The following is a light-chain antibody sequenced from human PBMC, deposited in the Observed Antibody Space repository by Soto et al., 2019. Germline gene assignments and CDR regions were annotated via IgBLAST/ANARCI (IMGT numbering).Light chain of an antibody. CDR3: LQFNKDLYT. V-gene: IGKV1-5*03. CDR1: QNINKW. J-gene: IGKJ2*01. CDR2: KAS. Sequence: DLQLTQSPSTLSAAVGDRITITCRASQNINKWLAWHQQKPGNAPKLLIYKASILENGVPLRFSGSGSETEITLSITSVQPDDFRTYYCLQFNKDLYTFGQGTKLEI.